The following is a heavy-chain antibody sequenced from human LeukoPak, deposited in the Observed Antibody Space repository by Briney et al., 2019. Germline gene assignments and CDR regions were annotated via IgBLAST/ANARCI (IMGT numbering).Heavy chain of an antibody. CDR3: ARGTGSGPRRNWFDP. V-gene: IGHV4-59*12. Sequence: SDTLSLTCTVSGGSISSYYWSWIRQPPGKGLEWIGYIYYSGSTNYNPSLKSRVTISVDTSKNQFSLKLSSVTAADTAVYYCARGTGSGPRRNWFDPWGQGTLVTVSS. D-gene: IGHD3-10*01. J-gene: IGHJ5*02. CDR2: IYYSGST. CDR1: GGSISSYY.